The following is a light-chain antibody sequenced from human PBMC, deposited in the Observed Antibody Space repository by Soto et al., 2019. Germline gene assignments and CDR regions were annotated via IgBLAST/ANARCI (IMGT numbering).Light chain of an antibody. CDR2: DAS. Sequence: DVQMTQSPSSVSASVGDRVTITCRASQSLSSWLAWYQHKPGKAPKLLIYDASSLQSGVPSRFSGSGSGTEFTLTISSLQPDDFATYYCQQYNSYPLTFGGGTKVDIK. V-gene: IGKV1-5*01. CDR3: QQYNSYPLT. CDR1: QSLSSW. J-gene: IGKJ4*01.